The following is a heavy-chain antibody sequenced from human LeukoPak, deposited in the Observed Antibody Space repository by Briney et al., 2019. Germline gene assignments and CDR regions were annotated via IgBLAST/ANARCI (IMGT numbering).Heavy chain of an antibody. CDR3: ARDLGAAPGIFFDF. V-gene: IGHV1-69*05. CDR1: GGTFSSYA. D-gene: IGHD6-13*01. Sequence: ASVKVSCKASGGTFSSYAISWVRQAPGQGLEWMGGIIPIFGTANYAQKFQGRVTITTDESTSTAYMELSSLRSEDTAVYYCARDLGAAPGIFFDFWGQGTLVTVSS. J-gene: IGHJ4*02. CDR2: IIPIFGTA.